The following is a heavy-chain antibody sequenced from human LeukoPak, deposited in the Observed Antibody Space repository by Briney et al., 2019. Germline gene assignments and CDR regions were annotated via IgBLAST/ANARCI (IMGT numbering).Heavy chain of an antibody. Sequence: ASVNVSCKATGYTFTSYGISWVRQAPGQGPEWVGWISSNSDNTNYAQKFQGRVTMTTDTSTSTAYMELRSLRSDDTAVYYCARDWGSIKVITDYWGQGTLVTVSS. CDR2: ISSNSDNT. V-gene: IGHV1-18*01. CDR1: GYTFTSYG. J-gene: IGHJ4*02. D-gene: IGHD3-16*01. CDR3: ARDWGSIKVITDY.